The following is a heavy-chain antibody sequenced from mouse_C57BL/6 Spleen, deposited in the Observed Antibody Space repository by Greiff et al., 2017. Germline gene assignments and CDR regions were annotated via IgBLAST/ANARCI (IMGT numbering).Heavy chain of an antibody. D-gene: IGHD1-1*01. J-gene: IGHJ4*01. CDR3: ARLAPHYGSSMDY. Sequence: VQLQQSGAELVKPGASVKISCKASGYTFTDYYINWVKQRPGQGLEWIGKIGPGSGSTYYNEKFKGKATLTADKSSSTAYMQHSSLTSEDSAVYFCARLAPHYGSSMDYWGQGTSVTVSA. V-gene: IGHV1-77*01. CDR2: IGPGSGST. CDR1: GYTFTDYY.